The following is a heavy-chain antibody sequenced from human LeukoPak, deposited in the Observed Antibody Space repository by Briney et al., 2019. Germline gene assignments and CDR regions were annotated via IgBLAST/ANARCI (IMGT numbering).Heavy chain of an antibody. CDR3: VKDGSDSSGYNYFDY. CDR2: IYHSGST. J-gene: IGHJ4*02. V-gene: IGHV4-4*02. Sequence: PSGTLSLTCAVSGGSISSSNWWSWVRQPPGKGLEWIGEIYHSGSTNYNPSLKSRVTISVDKSKNQFSLKLSSVTVADTAVYYCVKDGSDSSGYNYFDYWGQGTLVTVSS. D-gene: IGHD3-22*01. CDR1: GGSISSSNW.